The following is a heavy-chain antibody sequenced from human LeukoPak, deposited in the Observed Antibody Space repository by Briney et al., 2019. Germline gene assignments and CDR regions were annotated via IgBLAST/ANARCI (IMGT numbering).Heavy chain of an antibody. CDR3: ASSKQQLAYWYFDL. CDR1: GYTFTSYA. D-gene: IGHD6-13*01. CDR2: INTNTGNP. V-gene: IGHV7-4-1*02. J-gene: IGHJ2*01. Sequence: ASVKVSCKASGYTFTSYAMNWVRQAPGQGLGWRGWINTNTGNPTYAQGFTGRFVFSLDTSVSTAYLQISSLKAEDTAVYYCASSKQQLAYWYFDLWGRGTLVTVSS.